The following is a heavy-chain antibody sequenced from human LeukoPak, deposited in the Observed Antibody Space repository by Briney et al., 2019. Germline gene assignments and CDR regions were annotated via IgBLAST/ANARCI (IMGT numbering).Heavy chain of an antibody. CDR3: AKVAKYYYGSETYYFFEH. V-gene: IGHV3-21*01. Sequence: GGSLRLSCVGSGFIFSSQSMNWVRQAPGKGLEWVSSISTRSTYTYYADSVKGRFIISRDNARNSLFLQMNSLRAEDTAVYYCAKVAKYYYGSETYYFFEHWGQGTPVTASS. J-gene: IGHJ4*02. CDR2: ISTRSTYT. CDR1: GFIFSSQS. D-gene: IGHD3-10*01.